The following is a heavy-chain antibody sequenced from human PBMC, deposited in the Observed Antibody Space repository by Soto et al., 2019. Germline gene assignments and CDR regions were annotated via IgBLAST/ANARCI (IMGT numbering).Heavy chain of an antibody. D-gene: IGHD2-8*01. CDR2: ISYDGSNK. V-gene: IGHV3-30*18. CDR3: AKDRVGGYCPNGVCSFDY. Sequence: PGGSLRLSCAASGFTFSSYGMHWVRQAPGKGLEWVAVISYDGSNKYYADSVKGRFTISRDNSKNTLYLQMNSLRAEDTAVYYCAKDRVGGYCPNGVCSFDYWGQATLVTVSS. CDR1: GFTFSSYG. J-gene: IGHJ4*02.